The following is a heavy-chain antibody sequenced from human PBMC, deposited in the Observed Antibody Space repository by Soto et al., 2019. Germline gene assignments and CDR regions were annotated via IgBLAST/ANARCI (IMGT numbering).Heavy chain of an antibody. D-gene: IGHD3-16*01. V-gene: IGHV3-48*03. Sequence: GGSLRLSCAASGFAFSSYEMDWVRQAPGKGLEWVAYINSGGSSIYYGDSVKGRFTISRDNAKNSLYLQMNSLRAEDTAVYYCEKSEADTSDYVGYFDYWGQGTMVTVSS. CDR3: EKSEADTSDYVGYFDY. J-gene: IGHJ4*02. CDR2: INSGGSSI. CDR1: GFAFSSYE.